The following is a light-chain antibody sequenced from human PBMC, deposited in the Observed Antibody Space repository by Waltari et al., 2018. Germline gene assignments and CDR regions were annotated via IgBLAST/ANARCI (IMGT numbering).Light chain of an antibody. J-gene: IGKJ4*02. CDR2: DSI. Sequence: ELVLTQSPATLSLSPGERATLSCRASQCITNYLAWYQQKPGQAPRLLIYDSINRATGIPARFSGGGSGTDFTLTITSLEPEDFAFYYCQHRSTWPPTFGGGTNVVL. V-gene: IGKV3-11*01. CDR1: QCITNY. CDR3: QHRSTWPPT.